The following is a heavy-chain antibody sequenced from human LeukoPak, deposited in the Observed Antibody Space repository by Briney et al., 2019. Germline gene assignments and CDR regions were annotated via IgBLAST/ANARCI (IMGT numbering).Heavy chain of an antibody. J-gene: IGHJ4*02. Sequence: GGPLRLSCAASGFTFSSYAMLWVRQAPGKGLEWVAIISYDGSNKYYADSVKGRFTISRDNSKNALYLQMNSLRAEDTAVYYCARGLVGAAGGYYFDYWGQGTLVTVSS. CDR2: ISYDGSNK. D-gene: IGHD1-26*01. CDR1: GFTFSSYA. CDR3: ARGLVGAAGGYYFDY. V-gene: IGHV3-30-3*01.